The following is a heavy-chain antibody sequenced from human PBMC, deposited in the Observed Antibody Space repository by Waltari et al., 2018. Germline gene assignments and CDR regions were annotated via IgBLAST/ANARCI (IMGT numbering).Heavy chain of an antibody. Sequence: QVQLVQSGAEVKKPGSSVKVSCKASGGTFSSYAISWVRQAPGQGLEWMGGIIPIFDTANYAQKFQGRVTITADEATGTAYMELSSLRSEDTAVYYCATNPSSSSWYGTGMDVWGQGTTVTVSS. D-gene: IGHD6-13*01. CDR3: ATNPSSSSWYGTGMDV. CDR1: GGTFSSYA. V-gene: IGHV1-69*12. CDR2: IIPIFDTA. J-gene: IGHJ6*02.